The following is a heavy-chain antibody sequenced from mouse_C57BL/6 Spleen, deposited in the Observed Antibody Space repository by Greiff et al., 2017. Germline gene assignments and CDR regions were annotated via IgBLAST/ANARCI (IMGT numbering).Heavy chain of an antibody. CDR1: GFSLTSYG. Sequence: QVKLMESGPGLVQPSQSLSITCPVSGFSLTSYGVHWVRQSPGKGLEWLGVRWSGGSTDYNAAFISRLSISKDNSKSQGFFKMNSLQADDTAIYYWASHDYYAMDYWGQGTSVTVAT. V-gene: IGHV2-2*01. J-gene: IGHJ4*01. CDR3: ASHDYYAMDY. CDR2: RWSGGST.